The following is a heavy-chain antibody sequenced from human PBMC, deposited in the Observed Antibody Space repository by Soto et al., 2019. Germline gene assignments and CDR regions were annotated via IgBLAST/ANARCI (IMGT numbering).Heavy chain of an antibody. Sequence: EEQLVESGGGLVQPGGSLRLSCAASGFTFSDYYMSWVRQAPGKGLEWVANINQDGSAKSYVDSVRGRFTISRDNGKQSLSLQMDSLRADDTDVYYCARWNGGFDPWGQGTLITVSS. CDR2: INQDGSAK. CDR3: ARWNGGFDP. CDR1: GFTFSDYY. V-gene: IGHV3-7*05. J-gene: IGHJ5*02. D-gene: IGHD1-1*01.